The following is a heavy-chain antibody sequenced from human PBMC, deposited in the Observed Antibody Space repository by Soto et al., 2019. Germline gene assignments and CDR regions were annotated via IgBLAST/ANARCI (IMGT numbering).Heavy chain of an antibody. D-gene: IGHD6-19*01. CDR2: IVPIFGTT. Sequence: QVQLVQSGAEVKKPGSSVKVSCKVNKGTFSNYAREWVRLAPGHGLEWMGGIVPIFGTTYYTQKFQGRATIIADDSTTTAYLEMSSPRSEDTAIYYCARVEAVAGLYNYHGLDVWGQGTAVTVSS. J-gene: IGHJ6*02. CDR3: ARVEAVAGLYNYHGLDV. V-gene: IGHV1-69*12. CDR1: KGTFSNYA.